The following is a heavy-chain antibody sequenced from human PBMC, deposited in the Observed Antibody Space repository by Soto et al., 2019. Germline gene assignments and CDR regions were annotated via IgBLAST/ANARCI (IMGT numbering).Heavy chain of an antibody. D-gene: IGHD3-9*01. V-gene: IGHV3-23*01. CDR3: AKDSELRYFDWSYYFDY. Sequence: GGSLRLSCAASGFTFSSYAMSWVRQAPGKGLEWVSAISGNGGSTYYADSVKGRFTISRDNSKNTLYPQMNSLRAEDTAVYYCAKDSELRYFDWSYYFDYWGQGTLVTVSS. CDR2: ISGNGGST. CDR1: GFTFSSYA. J-gene: IGHJ4*02.